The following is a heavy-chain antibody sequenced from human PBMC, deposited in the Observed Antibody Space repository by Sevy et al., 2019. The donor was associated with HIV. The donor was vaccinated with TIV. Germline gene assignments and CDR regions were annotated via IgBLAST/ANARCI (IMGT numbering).Heavy chain of an antibody. CDR2: INGAGSST. CDR3: AKGVSPVTTIHPLHYYFFYMDV. D-gene: IGHD1-1*01. J-gene: IGHJ6*03. V-gene: IGHV3-23*01. Sequence: GGSLRLSCAVSGFSFSTYAMSWVRQAPGKGLEWVSAINGAGSSTYYADFVKDRFTISRDNSRNTLSLHMGGLEAEDTAVYDCAKGVSPVTTIHPLHYYFFYMDVWGKGTTVTVSS. CDR1: GFSFSTYA.